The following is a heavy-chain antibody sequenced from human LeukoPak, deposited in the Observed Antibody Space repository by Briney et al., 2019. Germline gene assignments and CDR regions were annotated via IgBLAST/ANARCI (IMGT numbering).Heavy chain of an antibody. CDR3: ARTVVITSTADYFDH. D-gene: IGHD4/OR15-4a*01. V-gene: IGHV3-21*04. Sequence: PGGSLRLSCVASGFSFSGYNMNWVRQAPGKGLEWVSSISRDSTAYTYYADSVKGRFTISRDNSKNTLYLQMNGLRVEDTAVYYCARTVVITSTADYFDHWGQGTLVTVSS. CDR1: GFSFSGYN. J-gene: IGHJ4*02. CDR2: ISRDSTAYT.